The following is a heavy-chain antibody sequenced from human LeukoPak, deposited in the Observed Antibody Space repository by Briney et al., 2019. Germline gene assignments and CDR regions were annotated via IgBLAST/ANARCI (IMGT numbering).Heavy chain of an antibody. D-gene: IGHD2-21*01. Sequence: GSLRLSCAASGFTVSSNYMSWVRQAPGKGLEWVSVIYGGGSTYHADSVRGRFTISRDNSKNTLYLQMNSLRAEDAAVYFCAKAPVTSCRGAYCYPFDSWGQGTLVTVSS. CDR2: IYGGGST. J-gene: IGHJ4*02. CDR1: GFTVSSNY. V-gene: IGHV3-53*01. CDR3: AKAPVTSCRGAYCYPFDS.